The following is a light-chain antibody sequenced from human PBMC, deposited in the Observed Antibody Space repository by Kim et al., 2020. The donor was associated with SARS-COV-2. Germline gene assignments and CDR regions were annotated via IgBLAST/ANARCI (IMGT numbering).Light chain of an antibody. CDR2: SKK. Sequence: GPKYTVSWSARSYNLGRYAVIWTQQLPGTAPKLLVHSKKHRPSGVPDRFSGSKSGTSASLAISGLQYEDEADYYCAAWDDSLNGEVFGGGTQLTVL. J-gene: IGLJ2*01. CDR3: AAWDDSLNGEV. CDR1: SYNLGRYA. V-gene: IGLV1-44*01.